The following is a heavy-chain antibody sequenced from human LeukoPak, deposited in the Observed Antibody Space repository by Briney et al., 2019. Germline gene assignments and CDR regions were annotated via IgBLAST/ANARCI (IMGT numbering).Heavy chain of an antibody. D-gene: IGHD3-10*01. CDR2: IYYSGST. V-gene: IGHV4-39*07. CDR1: GGSISSRSYY. Sequence: KPSETLSLTCTVSGGSISSRSYYWGWIRQPPGKGLEWIGSIYYSGSTNYNPSLKSRVTISVDTSKNQFSLKLSSVTAADTAVYYCAREAPTYGSGLDPWGQGTLVTVSS. J-gene: IGHJ5*02. CDR3: AREAPTYGSGLDP.